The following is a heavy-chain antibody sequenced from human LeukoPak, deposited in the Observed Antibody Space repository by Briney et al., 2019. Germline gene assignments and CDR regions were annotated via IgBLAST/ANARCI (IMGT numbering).Heavy chain of an antibody. CDR2: ISYDGGNK. Sequence: PGGSLRLSCAASGFTSSSYGMHWVRHAPGKGLEWGAVISYDGGNKYYAESVKGGLSISRDNSKNTQYLQMNSLRAEDTAVYYCAKDRERWLQFTGFDYWGQGTLVTVSS. V-gene: IGHV3-30*18. D-gene: IGHD5-24*01. J-gene: IGHJ4*02. CDR3: AKDRERWLQFTGFDY. CDR1: GFTSSSYG.